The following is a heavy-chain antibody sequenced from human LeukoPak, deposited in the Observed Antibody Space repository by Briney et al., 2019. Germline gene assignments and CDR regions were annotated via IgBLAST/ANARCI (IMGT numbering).Heavy chain of an antibody. D-gene: IGHD3-10*01. CDR1: GGTFSSYA. J-gene: IGHJ4*02. CDR2: IIPILGIA. V-gene: IGHV1-69*04. Sequence: SVKVSCKASGGTFSSYAISWVRQAPGQGLEWMGRIIPILGIANYAQKFQGRVTITADKSTSTAYMELSSLRSEDTAVYYCARDGFGRYFWPPFDYWGQGTLVTVSS. CDR3: ARDGFGRYFWPPFDY.